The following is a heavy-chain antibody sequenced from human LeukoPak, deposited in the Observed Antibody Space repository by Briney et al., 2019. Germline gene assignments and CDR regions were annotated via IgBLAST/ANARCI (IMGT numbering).Heavy chain of an antibody. CDR1: GGTFSSDS. CDR3: ARGDSSGWRDYYYYYYMDV. CDR2: IIPMFGKA. Sequence: SVKVSCKASGGTFSSDSISWVRQAPGQGPEWIGEIIPMFGKANYAQRFQGRVTITADESTSTTYMEVSSLRSADTAVYYCARGDSSGWRDYYYYYYMDVWGKGTTVTVSS. V-gene: IGHV1-69*13. D-gene: IGHD6-19*01. J-gene: IGHJ6*03.